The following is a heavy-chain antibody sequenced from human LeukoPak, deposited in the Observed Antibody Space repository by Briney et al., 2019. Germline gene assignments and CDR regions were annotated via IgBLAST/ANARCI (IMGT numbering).Heavy chain of an antibody. CDR1: GFTVSSNY. V-gene: IGHV3-53*01. Sequence: GGSLRRSCAASGFTVSSNYMSWVRQAPGKGLEWVSVIYSGGSTYYADSVKGRFTISRDNSKNTLYLQMNSLRVEDTAIYYCAKALSGWYDFDFWGQGTLVTVSS. J-gene: IGHJ4*02. CDR3: AKALSGWYDFDF. D-gene: IGHD6-19*01. CDR2: IYSGGST.